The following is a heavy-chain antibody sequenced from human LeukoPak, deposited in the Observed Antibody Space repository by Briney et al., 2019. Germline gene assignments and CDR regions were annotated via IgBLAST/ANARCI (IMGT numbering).Heavy chain of an antibody. CDR3: ARQWQFYYFDY. D-gene: IGHD6-19*01. V-gene: IGHV4-61*09. J-gene: IGHJ4*02. CDR2: INHSGST. CDR1: GGSISSGGYY. Sequence: SQTLSLTCTVSGGSISSGGYYWSWIRQPPGKGLEWIGEINHSGSTNYNPSLKSRVTISVDTSKNQFSLKLSSVTAADTAVYYCARQWQFYYFDYWGQGTLVTVSS.